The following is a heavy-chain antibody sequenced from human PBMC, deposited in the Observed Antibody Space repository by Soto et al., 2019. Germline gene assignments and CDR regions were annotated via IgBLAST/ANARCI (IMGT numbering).Heavy chain of an antibody. J-gene: IGHJ4*02. CDR2: IYYSGST. V-gene: IGHV4-59*08. CDR3: ARQWDSSGWYLVDY. Sequence: SETLSLTCTVSGGSISSYYWSWIRQPPGKGLEWIGYIYYSGSTNYNPSLKSRVTISVDTSKNQFSLKLSSVTAADTAVYYCARQWDSSGWYLVDYWGQGTLVTVSS. D-gene: IGHD6-19*01. CDR1: GGSISSYY.